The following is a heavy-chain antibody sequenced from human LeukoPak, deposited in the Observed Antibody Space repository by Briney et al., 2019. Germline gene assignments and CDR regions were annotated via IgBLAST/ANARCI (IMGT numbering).Heavy chain of an antibody. Sequence: SETLSLTCAVSGGSVSSGSYYWSWIRQPPGKGLEWIGYIYYSGSTNYNPSLKSRVTISVDTSKNQFSLKLSSVTAADTAVYYCAREAVVVPAAMSYYYGMDVWGQGTTVTVSS. J-gene: IGHJ6*02. CDR2: IYYSGST. V-gene: IGHV4-61*01. D-gene: IGHD2-2*01. CDR3: AREAVVVPAAMSYYYGMDV. CDR1: GGSVSSGSYY.